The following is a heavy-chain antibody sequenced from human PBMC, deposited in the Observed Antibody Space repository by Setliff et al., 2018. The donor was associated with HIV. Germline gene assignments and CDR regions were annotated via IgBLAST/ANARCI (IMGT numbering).Heavy chain of an antibody. J-gene: IGHJ4*02. Sequence: SETLSLTCTVSGASISSGDSYWTWIRQSPGKGLEWVGFIYYSGSTYYNPSLKSRISISLDASKSQFSLWLTSVTAADTAVYYCARGRWGGGAGAPSYYFDSWGQGTLVTVSS. V-gene: IGHV4-30-4*01. CDR3: ARGRWGGGAGAPSYYFDS. CDR2: IYYSGST. D-gene: IGHD6-19*01. CDR1: GASISSGDSY.